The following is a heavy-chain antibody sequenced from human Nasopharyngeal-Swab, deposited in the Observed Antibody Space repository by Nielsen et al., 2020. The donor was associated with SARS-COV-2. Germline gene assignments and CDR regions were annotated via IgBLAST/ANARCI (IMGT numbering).Heavy chain of an antibody. D-gene: IGHD6-19*01. CDR3: AKNTGYSTGWNDAFDI. J-gene: IGHJ3*02. Sequence: WIRQPPGKGLEWVSTISDSGDGTYFADSVKGRFTVSRDSSKNTLYLQMSSLRAEDTAVYFCAKNTGYSTGWNDAFDIWGQGTMATVSS. CDR2: ISDSGDGT. V-gene: IGHV3-23*01.